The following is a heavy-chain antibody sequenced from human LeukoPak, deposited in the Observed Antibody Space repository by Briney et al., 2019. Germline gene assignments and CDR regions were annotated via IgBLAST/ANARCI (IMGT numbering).Heavy chain of an antibody. D-gene: IGHD3-16*01. CDR3: ARAPVPPYVYYYYYMDV. Sequence: GSLRLSCTASGFTFSSYAMHWVRQAPGKGLEWVAVISYDGSNKYYADSVKGRFTISRDNSKDTLYLQMNSLRAEDTAVYYCARAPVPPYVYYYYYMDVWGKGTTVTVSS. J-gene: IGHJ6*03. CDR1: GFTFSSYA. V-gene: IGHV3-30*01. CDR2: ISYDGSNK.